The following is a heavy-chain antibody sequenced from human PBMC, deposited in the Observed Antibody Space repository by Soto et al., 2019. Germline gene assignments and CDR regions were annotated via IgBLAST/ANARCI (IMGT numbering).Heavy chain of an antibody. CDR1: GYTFTSYA. CDR2: INAGNGNT. D-gene: IGHD2-8*01. CDR3: ARTDIVLMVYAIEGSAFDY. V-gene: IGHV1-3*01. J-gene: IGHJ4*02. Sequence: ASVKVSCKASGYTFTSYAMHWVRQAPGQRLEWMGWINAGNGNTKYSQKFQGRVTITRDTSASTAYMELSSLRSEDTAVYYCARTDIVLMVYAIEGSAFDYWGQGTLVTVS.